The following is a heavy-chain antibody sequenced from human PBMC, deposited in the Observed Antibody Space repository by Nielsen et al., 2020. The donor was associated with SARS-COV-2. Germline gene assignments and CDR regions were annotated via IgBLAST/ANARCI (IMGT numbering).Heavy chain of an antibody. Sequence: PGKGLEWIGEINHSGSTNYNPSLKSRVTISVDTSKNQFSLKLSSVTAADTALYYCARARYYDFWSGYNWFDPWGQGTLVTVSS. CDR2: INHSGST. J-gene: IGHJ5*02. CDR3: ARARYYDFWSGYNWFDP. D-gene: IGHD3-3*01. V-gene: IGHV4-34*09.